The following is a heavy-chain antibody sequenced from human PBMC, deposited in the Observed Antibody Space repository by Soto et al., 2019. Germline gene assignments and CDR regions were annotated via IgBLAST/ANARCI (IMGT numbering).Heavy chain of an antibody. J-gene: IGHJ6*02. D-gene: IGHD5-12*01. CDR3: ARGYSAYADHYYYGLDV. CDR2: INVHNGNT. CDR1: SYTFTSYG. V-gene: IGHV1-18*01. Sequence: QVQVVHSGAEVKKPGATVKVSCKASSYTFTSYGVNWVRQAPGQGLELMGWINVHNGNTNYAQKVQGRVTMTTDTSTSTAYMELRSLRSDDTAVYYCARGYSAYADHYYYGLDVWGQGTTVTVSS.